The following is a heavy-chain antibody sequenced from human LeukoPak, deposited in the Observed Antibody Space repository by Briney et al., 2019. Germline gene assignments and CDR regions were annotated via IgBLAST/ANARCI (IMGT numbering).Heavy chain of an antibody. CDR2: ISGSGGST. V-gene: IGHV3-23*01. CDR3: AKAKVVTLPAEYFQH. CDR1: GFTFSSYA. Sequence: GGSLRLSCAASGFTFSSYAMSWVRQAPGTGLEWVSAISGSGGSTYYADSVKGRFTISRDNSKNTLYLQMNSLRAEDTAVYYCAKAKVVTLPAEYFQHWGQGTLVTVSS. D-gene: IGHD4-23*01. J-gene: IGHJ1*01.